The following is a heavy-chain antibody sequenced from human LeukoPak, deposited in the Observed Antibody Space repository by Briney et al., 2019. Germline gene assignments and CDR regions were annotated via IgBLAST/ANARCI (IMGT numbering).Heavy chain of an antibody. CDR2: MNANSGNT. J-gene: IGHJ4*02. Sequence: ASVKVSCKASGYTFTNYDINWVRQATGQGLEWMGWMNANSGNTGYAQKFQGRVTMTRNTSITTAYMELSSLRSDDTAVYYCASRPTGTAAGTLGYWGQGTLVTVSS. CDR3: ASRPTGTAAGTLGY. CDR1: GYTFTNYD. D-gene: IGHD6-13*01. V-gene: IGHV1-8*02.